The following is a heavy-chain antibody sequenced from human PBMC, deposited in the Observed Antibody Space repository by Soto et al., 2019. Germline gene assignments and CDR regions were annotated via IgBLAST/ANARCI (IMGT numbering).Heavy chain of an antibody. D-gene: IGHD5-18*01. J-gene: IGHJ4*02. CDR3: ARGGIQLSYAFDY. CDR2: IYTSGST. V-gene: IGHV4-4*07. Sequence: SETLSLTCSVSGTSVSNYYWSWIRQPAGRGLEHIGRIYTSGSTSYNPSLKSRVTMSMDTSQTQIYLNLTSVTAADTAVYYCARGGIQLSYAFDYWGQGILVTVSS. CDR1: GTSVSNYY.